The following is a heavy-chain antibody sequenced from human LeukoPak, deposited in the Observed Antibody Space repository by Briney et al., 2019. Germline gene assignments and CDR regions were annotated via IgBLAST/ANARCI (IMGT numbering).Heavy chain of an antibody. CDR2: IYNGRNT. J-gene: IGHJ4*02. D-gene: IGHD6-19*01. CDR3: AQTTGWPGSDF. Sequence: SETLSLTCSASGASTSSRYWSWIRQSPGRTLEWIGHIYNGRNTKYNPSLTSRVTISVDTSKNQFSLSLTSVTAADTAIYYCAQTTGWPGSDFWGPGALVTVSS. V-gene: IGHV4-59*08. CDR1: GASTSSRY.